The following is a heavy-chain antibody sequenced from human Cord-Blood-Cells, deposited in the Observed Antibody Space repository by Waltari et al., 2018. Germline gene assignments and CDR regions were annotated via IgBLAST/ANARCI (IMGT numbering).Heavy chain of an antibody. CDR1: GGPFSSYA. J-gene: IGHJ3*02. Sequence: QVQLVQSGAEVKKPGSSVKVSCKASGGPFSSYAISWVRPAPGQGLEWMGGIIPIFGTANYAQKFQGRVTITADESTSTAYMELSSLRSEDTAVYYCARGGYCSSTSCYDAFDIWGQGTMVTVSS. CDR2: IIPIFGTA. V-gene: IGHV1-69*12. CDR3: ARGGYCSSTSCYDAFDI. D-gene: IGHD2-2*01.